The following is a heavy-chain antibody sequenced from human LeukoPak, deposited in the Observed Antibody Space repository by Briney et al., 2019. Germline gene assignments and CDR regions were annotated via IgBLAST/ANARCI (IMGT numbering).Heavy chain of an antibody. J-gene: IGHJ4*02. CDR3: ARVRVGFGDGTFNY. D-gene: IGHD3-10*01. CDR1: GFTFSSYW. V-gene: IGHV3-7*01. CDR2: IKQDGSEK. Sequence: GGSLRLSCAASGFTFSSYWMSWVRQAPGKGLEWVANIKQDGSEKYYVDSVKGRFTISRDNAKNSLYLQMNSLRAEDTAVYYCARVRVGFGDGTFNYWGQGTLVTVSS.